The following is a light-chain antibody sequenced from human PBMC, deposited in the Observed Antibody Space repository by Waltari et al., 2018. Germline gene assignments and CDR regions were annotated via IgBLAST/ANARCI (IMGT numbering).Light chain of an antibody. CDR3: QQYFSTPVT. J-gene: IGKJ3*01. Sequence: EIVMTQSPATLSVSPGERATLSCRASQSVSSKLAWYQQRPGQAPRLLSYGASTRATGIPARFTGSGSGTEFTLTISSLQSEDFAVYFCQQYFSTPVTFGPGTKVDIK. V-gene: IGKV3-15*01. CDR2: GAS. CDR1: QSVSSK.